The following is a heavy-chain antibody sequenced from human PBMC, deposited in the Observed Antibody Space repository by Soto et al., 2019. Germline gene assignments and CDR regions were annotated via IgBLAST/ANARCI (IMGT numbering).Heavy chain of an antibody. CDR3: ARARPTYYDFWSGFRWFDP. CDR2: INAGNGNT. V-gene: IGHV1-3*01. J-gene: IGHJ5*02. Sequence: ASVKVSCKASGYTFTSYAMHWVRPAPGQRLEWMGWINAGNGNTKYSQEFQGRVTITRDTSASTAYMELSSLRSEDTAVYYCARARPTYYDFWSGFRWFDPWGQGTLVTVSS. CDR1: GYTFTSYA. D-gene: IGHD3-3*01.